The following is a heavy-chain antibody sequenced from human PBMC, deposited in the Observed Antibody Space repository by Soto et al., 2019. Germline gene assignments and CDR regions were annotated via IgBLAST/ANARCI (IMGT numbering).Heavy chain of an antibody. J-gene: IGHJ3*02. CDR2: IFYRGNT. CDR3: AAHSGTSQGGDAFDI. Sequence: QVQLQESGPGLVTPSETLSLTCTVSGDSIRSYYWSWIRQPPGKGLEWIGYIFYRGNTGYNPSLQRRLSMSIDTSKNQFSRNLGSMTAADTAVYYCAAHSGTSQGGDAFDIWGQGTMVIVSS. CDR1: GDSIRSYY. V-gene: IGHV4-59*08. D-gene: IGHD1-26*01.